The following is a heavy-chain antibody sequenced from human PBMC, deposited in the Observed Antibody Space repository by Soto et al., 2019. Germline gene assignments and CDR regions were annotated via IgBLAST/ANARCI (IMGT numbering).Heavy chain of an antibody. CDR3: AREYSSAWKTVDY. J-gene: IGHJ4*02. V-gene: IGHV3-23*01. D-gene: IGHD6-19*01. Sequence: EVQLLEPGGGLVQPGRSLRLSCAASGFTFNSYAVSWVRQAPGKGLEWVSAIRVIGGTTYYADSVKGRFTISRDNSKNTRYLQMNSLRAEDTAVYYGAREYSSAWKTVDYWGQGTLVTVSS. CDR1: GFTFNSYA. CDR2: IRVIGGTT.